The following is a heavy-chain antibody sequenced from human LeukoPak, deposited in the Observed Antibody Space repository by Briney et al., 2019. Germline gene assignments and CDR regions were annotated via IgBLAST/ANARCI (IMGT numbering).Heavy chain of an antibody. D-gene: IGHD2-2*01. CDR2: IVVGSGNT. V-gene: IGHV1-58*01. CDR1: GFTFTSSA. J-gene: IGHJ3*02. Sequence: SVKVSCKASGFTFTSSAVQWVRQARGQRLEWIGWIVVGSGNTNYAQKFQERVTITRDMSTSTAYMELSSLRSEDTAVYYCAANSPARQGAFDIWGQGTMVTVSS. CDR3: AANSPARQGAFDI.